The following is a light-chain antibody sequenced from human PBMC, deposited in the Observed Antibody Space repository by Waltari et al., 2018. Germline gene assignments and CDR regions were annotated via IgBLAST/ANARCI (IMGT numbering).Light chain of an antibody. CDR2: WAT. J-gene: IGKJ1*01. CDR1: QSVFWASNKKDY. V-gene: IGKV4-1*01. Sequence: VMTQSPDSLAVSLGERATINCKSSQSVFWASNKKDYFAWYQQKPGQPPKLLISWATTRESGVPDRFSGSGSGTDFTLTISSLQAEDVAVYYCQQYYSTPVTFGQGTKVEIK. CDR3: QQYYSTPVT.